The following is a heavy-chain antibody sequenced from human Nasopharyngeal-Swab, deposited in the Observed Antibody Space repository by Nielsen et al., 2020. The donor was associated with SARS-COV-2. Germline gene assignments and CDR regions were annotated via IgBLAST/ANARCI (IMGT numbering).Heavy chain of an antibody. CDR2: ISSSSSYI. Sequence: GASLQISWAASGSTFNNYNFNWVRQAPGKGLEWVSSISSSSSYIYYADSVKGRFTISRDNAKNSLYLQMNSLRAEDTAVYYCARDGLDYDFWSAYFMDVWGQGTTVTVSS. J-gene: IGHJ6*02. CDR1: GSTFNNYN. V-gene: IGHV3-21*01. CDR3: ARDGLDYDFWSAYFMDV. D-gene: IGHD3-3*01.